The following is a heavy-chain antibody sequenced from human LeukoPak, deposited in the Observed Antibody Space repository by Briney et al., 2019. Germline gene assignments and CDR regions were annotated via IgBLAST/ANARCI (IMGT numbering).Heavy chain of an antibody. V-gene: IGHV4-34*01. J-gene: IGHJ4*02. CDR1: GGSFSGYY. Sequence: SETLSLTCAVYGGSFSGYYWSWIRQPPGKGLEWIGEINHSGSTNYNPSLKSRVTISVDTSKNQFSLRLSSVTAADTALYYCAYSGSYGHLGYWGQGIPVTVAS. D-gene: IGHD1-26*01. CDR3: AYSGSYGHLGY. CDR2: INHSGST.